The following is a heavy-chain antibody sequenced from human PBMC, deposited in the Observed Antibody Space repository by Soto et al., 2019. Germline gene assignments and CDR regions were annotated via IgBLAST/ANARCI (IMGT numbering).Heavy chain of an antibody. CDR2: IYYSGST. J-gene: IGHJ6*02. Sequence: SETLSLTCTVSGGSISSSSYYWGWIRQPPGKGLEWIGSIYYSGSTYYNPSLKSRVTISVDTSKNQFSLKLSSVTAADTAVYYCARVIYYDFWSGYYGYSYGMEVWGQGTKVTVSS. D-gene: IGHD3-3*01. CDR1: GGSISSSSYY. V-gene: IGHV4-39*01. CDR3: ARVIYYDFWSGYYGYSYGMEV.